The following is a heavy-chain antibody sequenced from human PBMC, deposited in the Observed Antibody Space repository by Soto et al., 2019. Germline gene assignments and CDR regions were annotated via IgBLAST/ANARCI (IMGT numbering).Heavy chain of an antibody. CDR2: IIPIFGTA. V-gene: IGHV1-69*13. Sequence: ASVKVSCKASGCTFSSYAISCVRQAPGQVLEWMGGIIPIFGTANYAQKFQGRVTITADESTSTAYMELSSLRSEDTAVYYCARGAVRYSSGWYAPARMLALHYWGQGTLVTVSS. J-gene: IGHJ4*02. CDR1: GCTFSSYA. D-gene: IGHD6-19*01. CDR3: ARGAVRYSSGWYAPARMLALHY.